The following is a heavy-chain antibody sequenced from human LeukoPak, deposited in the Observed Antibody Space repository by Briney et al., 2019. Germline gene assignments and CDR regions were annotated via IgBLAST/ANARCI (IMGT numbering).Heavy chain of an antibody. D-gene: IGHD1-26*01. Sequence: GGSLRLSCAASGFTFSSYSMNWVRQASGKGLEWVSSISSSSSYIYYADSVKGRFTISRDNAKNSLYLQMNSLRAEDTAVYYCARGIVGAYYFDYWGQGTLVTVSS. CDR3: ARGIVGAYYFDY. J-gene: IGHJ4*02. CDR2: ISSSSSYI. CDR1: GFTFSSYS. V-gene: IGHV3-21*01.